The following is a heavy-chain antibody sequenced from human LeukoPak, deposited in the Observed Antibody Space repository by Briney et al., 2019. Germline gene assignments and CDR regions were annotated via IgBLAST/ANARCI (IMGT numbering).Heavy chain of an antibody. J-gene: IGHJ6*04. D-gene: IGHD4-17*01. Sequence: GESLKISRKGSGYSFTSYWIGWVRQMPGKGLEWMGIIYPGDSDTRYSPSFQGQVTISADKSTSTAYLQWSSLKASDTVMYYCARHPKGCGYSTGMEVWGKGTTVTVSS. CDR1: GYSFTSYW. V-gene: IGHV5-51*01. CDR3: ARHPKGCGYSTGMEV. CDR2: IYPGDSDT.